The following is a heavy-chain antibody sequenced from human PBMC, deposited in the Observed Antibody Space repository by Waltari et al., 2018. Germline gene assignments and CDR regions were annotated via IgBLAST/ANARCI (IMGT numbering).Heavy chain of an antibody. CDR2: SYHSGST. CDR1: GYSISSGYY. CDR3: ARDSASTVIWFDP. J-gene: IGHJ5*02. D-gene: IGHD4-17*01. V-gene: IGHV4-38-2*02. Sequence: QVQLQESGPGLVKPSETLSLTCAVSGYSISSGYYWGWIRQPPGKGLEWIGSSYHSGSTYYNPSLKSRVTISVDTSKNQFSLKLSSVTAADTAVYYCARDSASTVIWFDPWGQGTLVTVSS.